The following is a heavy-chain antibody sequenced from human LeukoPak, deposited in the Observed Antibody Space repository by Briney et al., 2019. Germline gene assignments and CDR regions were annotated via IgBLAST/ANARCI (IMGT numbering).Heavy chain of an antibody. CDR3: ARDREVVTAKAQMDV. J-gene: IGHJ6*04. Sequence: GGSLGLSCEVSGFTVSTNHMSWVRQAPGKGLEWVSVIYSDTNTYYADSVKGRFTISRDNSKNTVFLQMNSLRAEDTAVYYCARDREVVTAKAQMDVWGKGTTVTVSS. CDR2: IYSDTNT. D-gene: IGHD2-21*02. V-gene: IGHV3-53*01. CDR1: GFTVSTNH.